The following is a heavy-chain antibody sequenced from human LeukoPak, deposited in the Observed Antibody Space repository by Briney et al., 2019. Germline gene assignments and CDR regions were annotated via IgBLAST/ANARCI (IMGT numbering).Heavy chain of an antibody. V-gene: IGHV3-7*01. CDR1: GFTFSSYM. CDR2: IKPDGGEK. J-gene: IGHJ5*02. Sequence: GGSLRLSCAASGFTFSSYMMTWVRQAPGKGLEWVANIKPDGGEKFYVDSVRGRFTISRDNSKNTLYLQMNSLRPEDTAVYYCAKDSESGHNWAPFDHWGQGTLVTVSS. CDR3: AKDSESGHNWAPFDH. D-gene: IGHD3-3*01.